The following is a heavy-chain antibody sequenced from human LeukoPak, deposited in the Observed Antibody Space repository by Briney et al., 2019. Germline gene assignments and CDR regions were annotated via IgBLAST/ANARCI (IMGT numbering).Heavy chain of an antibody. J-gene: IGHJ4*02. D-gene: IGHD6-13*01. V-gene: IGHV3-30-3*01. CDR2: ISYDGSNK. Sequence: GSLRLSCAASGFTFSSYAMHWVRQAPGKGLEWVAVISYDGSNKYYADSVKGRFTISRDNSKNTLYLQMNSLRAEDTAVYYCARDRYKQQLIYYFDYWGQGTLVTVSS. CDR1: GFTFSSYA. CDR3: ARDRYKQQLIYYFDY.